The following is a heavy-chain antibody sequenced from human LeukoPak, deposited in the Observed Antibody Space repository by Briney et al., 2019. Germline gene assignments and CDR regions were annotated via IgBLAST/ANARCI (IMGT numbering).Heavy chain of an antibody. V-gene: IGHV3-23*01. D-gene: IGHD4-17*01. CDR2: IRGGGTGA. Sequence: GGSLRLSCTPSGFTFSAFAMMWFRQAPGKGPEWIAAIRGGGTGAFYAGSVMGRFTISKDNSKDTLFLQMNNLRAEDTAVYYCARDPNGDYVGAFDMWGPGTMVTVSS. J-gene: IGHJ3*02. CDR1: GFTFSAFA. CDR3: ARDPNGDYVGAFDM.